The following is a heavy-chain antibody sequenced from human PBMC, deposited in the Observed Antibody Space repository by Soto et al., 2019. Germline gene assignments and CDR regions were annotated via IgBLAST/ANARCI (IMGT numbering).Heavy chain of an antibody. CDR2: ISYDGSNK. V-gene: IGHV3-30*18. CDR1: GFTFSSYG. Sequence: GGSLRLSCAASGFTFSSYGMHWVRQAPGKGLEWVAVISYDGSNKYYADSVKGRFTISRDNSKSTVYLQMNSLRAEDTAVYYCAKDAFQIFGVVISPYYGIDVWGQGTTVTVSS. J-gene: IGHJ6*02. CDR3: AKDAFQIFGVVISPYYGIDV. D-gene: IGHD3-3*01.